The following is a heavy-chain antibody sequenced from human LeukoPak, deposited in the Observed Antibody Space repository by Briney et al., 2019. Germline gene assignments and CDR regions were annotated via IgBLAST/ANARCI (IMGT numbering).Heavy chain of an antibody. V-gene: IGHV4-31*03. Sequence: SETLSLTCTVSVGSISSGCYYWSWIRQHPGEGLEWIGYIYYSGSSYYNPSLKSRVTISVDTSKNQFSLKLSSVTAADTAVSDCARKDRYSSGWYSYWGQGTLVTVSS. J-gene: IGHJ4*02. D-gene: IGHD6-19*01. CDR2: IYYSGSS. CDR1: VGSISSGCYY. CDR3: ARKDRYSSGWYSY.